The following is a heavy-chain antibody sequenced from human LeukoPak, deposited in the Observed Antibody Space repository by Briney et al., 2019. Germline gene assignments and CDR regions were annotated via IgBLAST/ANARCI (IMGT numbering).Heavy chain of an antibody. CDR2: INAGNGNT. CDR3: ALGYSYGDVYDY. D-gene: IGHD5-18*01. Sequence: RASVKVSCKASGYTFTSYAMHWVRQAPGQRLEWMGWINAGNGNTKYSQKFQGRVTMTRDTSTSTVYMELSSLRSEDTAVYYCALGYSYGDVYDYWGQGTLVTVSS. J-gene: IGHJ4*02. CDR1: GYTFTSYA. V-gene: IGHV1-3*01.